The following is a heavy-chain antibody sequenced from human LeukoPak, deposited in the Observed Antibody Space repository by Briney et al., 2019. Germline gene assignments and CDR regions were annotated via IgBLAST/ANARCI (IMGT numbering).Heavy chain of an antibody. J-gene: IGHJ4*02. V-gene: IGHV1-2*04. Sequence: GASVKVSCRASGYTFADYYLHWVRQAPGQGLEWMGWIHPNSGDTSYAQKFQGWVTMTRDTSISTAYMELSRLKSDDTAVYYCVRDDTGYFDYWGQGTLVTVSA. CDR2: IHPNSGDT. CDR1: GYTFADYY. CDR3: VRDDTGYFDY. D-gene: IGHD7-27*01.